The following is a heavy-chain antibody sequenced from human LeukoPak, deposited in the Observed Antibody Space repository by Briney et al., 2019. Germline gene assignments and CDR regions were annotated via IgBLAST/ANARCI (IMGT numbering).Heavy chain of an antibody. CDR2: IKSKTDGGTT. CDR3: TTDVMITFGGVIVSPDY. J-gene: IGHJ4*02. Sequence: PGGSLRLSCAASGFNFSNAWMSWVRQAPGKGLEWVGRIKSKTDGGTTDYAAPVKGRFTISRDDSKNTLYLQMNSLKTEDTAVYYCTTDVMITFGGVIVSPDYWGQGTLVTVSS. V-gene: IGHV3-15*01. D-gene: IGHD3-16*02. CDR1: GFNFSNAW.